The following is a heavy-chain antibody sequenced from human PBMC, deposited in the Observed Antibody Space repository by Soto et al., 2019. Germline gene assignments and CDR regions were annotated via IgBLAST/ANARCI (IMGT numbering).Heavy chain of an antibody. CDR1: GFTYSRYA. Sequence: PWGSLRLSCAASGFTYSRYAMSWVRQAPGKGLEWVSAISGSGGSTYYADSVKGRCTISRDNSKNTLDLQMNSLRAEDTAVYYCAKVRGYSGYDWDWYYGMDVWGQGTTVTVSS. V-gene: IGHV3-23*01. CDR2: ISGSGGST. J-gene: IGHJ6*02. D-gene: IGHD5-12*01. CDR3: AKVRGYSGYDWDWYYGMDV.